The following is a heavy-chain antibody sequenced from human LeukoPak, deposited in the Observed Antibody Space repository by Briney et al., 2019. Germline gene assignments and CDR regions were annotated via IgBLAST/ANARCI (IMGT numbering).Heavy chain of an antibody. D-gene: IGHD3-16*01. CDR2: IIPIFGTA. V-gene: IGHV1-69*05. J-gene: IGHJ3*02. Sequence: SVKVSCKASGGTFSSYAISWVRQAPGQRLEWMGRIIPIFGTANYAQKFQGRVTITTDESTSTAYMELSSLRSEDTAVYYCARAGGPGAFDIWGQGTMVTVSS. CDR3: ARAGGPGAFDI. CDR1: GGTFSSYA.